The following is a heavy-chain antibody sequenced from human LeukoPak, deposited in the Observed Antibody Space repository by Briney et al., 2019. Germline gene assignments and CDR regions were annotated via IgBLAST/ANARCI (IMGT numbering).Heavy chain of an antibody. D-gene: IGHD2-2*01. CDR3: AYTRGVVVVPAAMMH. CDR2: ISAYNGNT. V-gene: IGHV1-18*01. Sequence: ASVKVSCKASGYTFTSYGISWVRQAPGQGLEWMGWISAYNGNTNYAQKLQGRVTMTTDTSTSTAYMELRSLRSDDTAVYYCAYTRGVVVVPAAMMHWGQGTLVTVSS. CDR1: GYTFTSYG. J-gene: IGHJ4*02.